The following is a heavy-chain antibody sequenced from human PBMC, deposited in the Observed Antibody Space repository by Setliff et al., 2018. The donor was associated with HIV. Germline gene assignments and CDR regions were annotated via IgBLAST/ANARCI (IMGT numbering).Heavy chain of an antibody. CDR3: ATEGYNRPLDY. Sequence: PGGSLRLSCAASGFTFSHAWMTWVRQAPGKGLEWVGRIKTKSDGETADYAAPVKGRFTISRDDSKKTLYLQTNSLKTEDTAVYYCATEGYNRPLDYWGQGTLVTVSS. J-gene: IGHJ4*02. CDR1: GFTFSHAW. CDR2: IKTKSDGETA. V-gene: IGHV3-15*01. D-gene: IGHD5-12*01.